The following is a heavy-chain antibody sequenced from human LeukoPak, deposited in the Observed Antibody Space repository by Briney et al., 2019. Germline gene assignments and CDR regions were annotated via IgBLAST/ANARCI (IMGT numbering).Heavy chain of an antibody. CDR3: ARTYYDILTGYFLFDY. J-gene: IGHJ4*02. Sequence: GESLKISCKGSGYSFTSYWIGWVRQMPGKGLEWMGIIYPGDSDTRYSPSFQGQVTISADKSISTSYLQWSSLKASDTAMYYCARTYYDILTGYFLFDYWGQGTLVTVSS. V-gene: IGHV5-51*01. D-gene: IGHD3-9*01. CDR1: GYSFTSYW. CDR2: IYPGDSDT.